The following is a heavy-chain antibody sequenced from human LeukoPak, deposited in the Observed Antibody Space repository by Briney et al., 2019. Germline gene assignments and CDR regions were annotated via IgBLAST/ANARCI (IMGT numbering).Heavy chain of an antibody. Sequence: GGSLRLSCAASGFTFSNYWMHWVRQAPGKGLVWVSRIKGDGSHTIYADSVKGRFTISRDNAKNTLYLQMKSLRAEDTAVYYCVRDWAHFDLDSWGLGTLVTVSS. J-gene: IGHJ5*01. V-gene: IGHV3-74*01. D-gene: IGHD3-9*01. CDR3: VRDWAHFDLDS. CDR1: GFTFSNYW. CDR2: IKGDGSHT.